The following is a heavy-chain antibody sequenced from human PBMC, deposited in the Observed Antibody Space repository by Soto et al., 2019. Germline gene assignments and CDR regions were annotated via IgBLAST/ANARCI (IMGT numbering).Heavy chain of an antibody. CDR3: VRLRTSLIAAAGIYNCFDS. CDR2: IRAYNGNT. V-gene: IGHV1-18*04. J-gene: IGHJ5*01. Sequence: QVQLVQSGAEVKKPGASLKVACKASGYTFTSYGISWVRQAPGQGLEWMGWIRAYNGNTNSAQKLQGRVTMTTDTYTWTAYGALRRLISHDAGVSYCVRLRTSLIAAAGIYNCFDSGGRGTLVTVSS. D-gene: IGHD6-13*01. CDR1: GYTFTSYG.